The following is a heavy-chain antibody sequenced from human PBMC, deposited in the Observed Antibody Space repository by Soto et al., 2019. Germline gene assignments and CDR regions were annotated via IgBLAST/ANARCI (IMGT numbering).Heavy chain of an antibody. CDR1: GVSLSNSGES. Sequence: QITLEESGPAVVKPTQTLTLTCTFSGVSLSNSGESVGWIRQPPGKALEWLGLIYWNGIERYNPSLKRRLSITKDTSKNRVLLTVTNMDPGDTATYFCAHGDPLDFHYWGQGTLVTVSP. J-gene: IGHJ4*02. V-gene: IGHV2-5*01. CDR3: AHGDPLDFHY. D-gene: IGHD3-10*01. CDR2: IYWNGIE.